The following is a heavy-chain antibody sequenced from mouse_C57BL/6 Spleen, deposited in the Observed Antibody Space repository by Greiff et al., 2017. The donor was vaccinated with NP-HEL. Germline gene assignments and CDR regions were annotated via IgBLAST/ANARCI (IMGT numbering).Heavy chain of an antibody. CDR3: AITTVVPYAMDY. CDR2: ISSGSSTI. CDR1: GFTFSDYG. D-gene: IGHD1-1*01. Sequence: EVKLMESGGGLVKPGGSLKLSCAASGFTFSDYGMHWVRQAPEKGLEWVAYISSGSSTIYYADTVKGRFTISRDNAKNTLFLQMTSLRSEDTAMYYCAITTVVPYAMDYWGQGTSVTVSS. J-gene: IGHJ4*01. V-gene: IGHV5-17*01.